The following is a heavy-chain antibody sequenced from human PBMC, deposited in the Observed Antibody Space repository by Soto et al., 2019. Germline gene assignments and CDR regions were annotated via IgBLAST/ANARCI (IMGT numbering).Heavy chain of an antibody. Sequence: GGSLRLSCAASGFTFSSYWMSWVRQAPGKGLEWVANIKQDGSEKYYVDSVKGRFTISRDNAKNSLYLQMNSLRAEDTAVYYCARDPDPGIAAAGTYFDYWGQGTLVTVSS. D-gene: IGHD6-13*01. CDR3: ARDPDPGIAAAGTYFDY. CDR1: GFTFSSYW. V-gene: IGHV3-7*01. J-gene: IGHJ4*02. CDR2: IKQDGSEK.